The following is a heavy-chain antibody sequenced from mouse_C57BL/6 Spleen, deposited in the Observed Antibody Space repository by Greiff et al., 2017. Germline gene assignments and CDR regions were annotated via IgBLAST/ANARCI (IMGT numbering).Heavy chain of an antibody. V-gene: IGHV2-3*01. CDR2: IWGDGST. Sequence: VKLVESGPGLVAPSQSLSITCTVSGFSLTSYGVSWVRQPPGKGLEWLGVIWGDGSTNYHSAPISRLSISKDNSKSQVFLKLNSLQTDDTATYYGAKVYYDYESAWFAYWGKGTLVTVSA. CDR3: AKVYYDYESAWFAY. J-gene: IGHJ3*01. D-gene: IGHD2-4*01. CDR1: GFSLTSYG.